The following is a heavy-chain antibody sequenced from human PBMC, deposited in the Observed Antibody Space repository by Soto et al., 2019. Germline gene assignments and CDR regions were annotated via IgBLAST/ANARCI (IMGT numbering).Heavy chain of an antibody. CDR3: ARDPLRFLEWLPGRLTESGGYYYGMDV. V-gene: IGHV3-21*01. J-gene: IGHJ6*02. CDR1: GFTFSSYA. Sequence: GGSLRLSCAASGFTFSSYAMSWVRQAPGKGLEWVSSISSSSSYIYYADSVKGRFTISRDNAKNSLYLQMNSLRAEDTAVYYCARDPLRFLEWLPGRLTESGGYYYGMDVWGQGTTVTVSS. D-gene: IGHD3-3*01. CDR2: ISSSSSYI.